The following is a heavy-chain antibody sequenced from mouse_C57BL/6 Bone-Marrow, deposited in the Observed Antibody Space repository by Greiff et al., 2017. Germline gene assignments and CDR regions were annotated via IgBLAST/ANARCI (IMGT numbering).Heavy chain of an antibody. D-gene: IGHD1-1*01. J-gene: IGHJ2*01. V-gene: IGHV1-52*01. CDR3: AMLRFDY. CDR1: GYTFTSYW. CDR2: IDPSDSET. Sequence: QVHVKQPGAELVRPGSSVKLSCKASGYTFTSYWMHWVKQRPIQGLEWIGNIDPSDSETHYNQKFKDKATLTVDKSSSTAYMQLSSLTSEDSAVYYCAMLRFDYWGQGTTLTVSS.